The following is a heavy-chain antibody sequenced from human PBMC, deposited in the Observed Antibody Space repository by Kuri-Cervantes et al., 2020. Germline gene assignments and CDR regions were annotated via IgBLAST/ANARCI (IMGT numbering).Heavy chain of an antibody. CDR2: IIPIFGTA. Sequence: SVKVSCKTSGGTFSSYAISWVRQAPGQGLEWMGGIIPIFGTANYAQKFQGRVTITADESTSTAYMELNSLRAEDTAVYYCARPPLSDDFWSGYYVVGPKYYYYYMDVWGKGTTVTVSS. D-gene: IGHD3-3*01. V-gene: IGHV1-69*13. CDR3: ARPPLSDDFWSGYYVVGPKYYYYYMDV. J-gene: IGHJ6*03. CDR1: GGTFSSYA.